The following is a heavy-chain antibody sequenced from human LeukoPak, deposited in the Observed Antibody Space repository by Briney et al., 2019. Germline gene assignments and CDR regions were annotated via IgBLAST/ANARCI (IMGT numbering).Heavy chain of an antibody. CDR3: ARAQDSSGWYVYYGMDV. D-gene: IGHD6-19*01. Sequence: GGFLRLSCAASVFTVSSNYMSWVRQAPGKGLEWVLVIYSGGSTYYAASVKGRFTISRDNSKNTLYLQMNSLRAEDTAVYYCARAQDSSGWYVYYGMDVWGQGTTVTVSS. V-gene: IGHV3-53*01. CDR1: VFTVSSNY. CDR2: IYSGGST. J-gene: IGHJ6*02.